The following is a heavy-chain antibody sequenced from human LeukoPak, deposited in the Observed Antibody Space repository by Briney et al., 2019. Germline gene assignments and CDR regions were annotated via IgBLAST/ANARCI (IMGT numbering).Heavy chain of an antibody. CDR3: AREWVVRGVGAFDI. CDR2: LYYSGST. V-gene: IGHV4-59*01. D-gene: IGHD3-10*01. Sequence: PSETLSLTCTVSGDSISTYYWGWIRQPPGKGLEWIGYLYYSGSTNYNPSLKSRVTISVDTSKNQFSLNLSSVTAADTAVYYCAREWVVRGVGAFDIWGQGTVVTVSS. J-gene: IGHJ3*02. CDR1: GDSISTYY.